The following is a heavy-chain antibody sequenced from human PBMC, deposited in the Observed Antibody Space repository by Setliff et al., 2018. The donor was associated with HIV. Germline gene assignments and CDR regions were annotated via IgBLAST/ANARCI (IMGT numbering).Heavy chain of an antibody. J-gene: IGHJ4*02. CDR2: IYHRGST. V-gene: IGHV4-4*02. CDR1: SGSISGDNW. Sequence: KTSETLSLTCTVSSGSISGDNWWSWVRQPPGKGLEWIGEIYHRGSTNYNPSLKSRVTISVDKSKNQFSLKLTSVTAADTAVYYCAVRRYYDSTGYYDYWGQGTPVTVSS. D-gene: IGHD3-22*01. CDR3: AVRRYYDSTGYYDY.